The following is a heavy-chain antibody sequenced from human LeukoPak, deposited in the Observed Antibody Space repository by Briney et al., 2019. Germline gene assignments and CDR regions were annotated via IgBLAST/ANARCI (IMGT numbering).Heavy chain of an antibody. CDR1: GFTFSNYW. Sequence: PGGSLRLSCAASGFTFSNYWMYWVRQAPGKGLEWVANIKQDGSEKFYVDSVKGRFTISRDNAKSSLYLQMNSLRAEDTAVYYCARGPYDVWGQGAMVTVS. CDR2: IKQDGSEK. V-gene: IGHV3-7*01. J-gene: IGHJ3*01. CDR3: ARGPYDV.